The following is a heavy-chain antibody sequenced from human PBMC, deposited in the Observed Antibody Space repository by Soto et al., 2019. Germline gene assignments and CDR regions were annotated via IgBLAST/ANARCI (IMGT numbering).Heavy chain of an antibody. CDR2: MQPSTGRT. CDR1: GYSFTSLD. D-gene: IGHD1-26*01. J-gene: IGHJ4*02. Sequence: QVQLVQSGAEVREPGASVKVSCKASGYSFTSLDINWVRQTAGQGLEWMGWMQPSTGRTGYAQKFQGRVTMTGDTSINTAYMELTTLTSDDTAFYYCARGVSAGVDYWGQGTPVTVSS. V-gene: IGHV1-8*01. CDR3: ARGVSAGVDY.